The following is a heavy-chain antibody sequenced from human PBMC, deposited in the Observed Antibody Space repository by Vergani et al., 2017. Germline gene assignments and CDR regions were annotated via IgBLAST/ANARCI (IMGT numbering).Heavy chain of an antibody. V-gene: IGHV7-4-1*02. Sequence: QVQLVQSGSEVKKPGASVKVSCRASGYTFSNYALNWVRQAPGQGLEWMGWINSNSGNPTYDQGFKGRFVFSLDSSVSTSYLQLNSLQPEDTAVYYCVRTRSGSCTVGSCYSVWFDPWGQGTLVTVSS. CDR1: GYTFSNYA. D-gene: IGHD2-15*01. CDR3: VRTRSGSCTVGSCYSVWFDP. J-gene: IGHJ5*02. CDR2: INSNSGNP.